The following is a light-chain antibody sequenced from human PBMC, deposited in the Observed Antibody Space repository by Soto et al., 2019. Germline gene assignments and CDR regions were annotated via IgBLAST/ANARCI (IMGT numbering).Light chain of an antibody. CDR3: QQRSKWL. CDR2: GGS. V-gene: IGKV3-11*01. CDR1: QSVSSN. J-gene: IGKJ3*01. Sequence: DILLTQSPGTLSLSPGERATLSCRASQSVSSNQLAWYPKKPGQATRLLIYGGSNRATGIPARFSGSRSGTDFSITISSLEPEHFAVYYCQQRSKWLFGPGTKVDIK.